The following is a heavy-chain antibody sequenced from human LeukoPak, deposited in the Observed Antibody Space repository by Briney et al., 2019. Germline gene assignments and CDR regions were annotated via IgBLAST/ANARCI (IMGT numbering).Heavy chain of an antibody. CDR3: GNLDTPMGY. D-gene: IGHD5-18*01. Sequence: PGRSLRLSCAASGFIFSSYAMYWVRQAPGKGLDWVAVISYDGSSKYYGDSVKGRFTISRDNSKSTLYLQMNSLRAEDAAVYYCGNLDTPMGYWGQGTLVTVSS. J-gene: IGHJ4*02. V-gene: IGHV3-30*03. CDR2: ISYDGSSK. CDR1: GFIFSSYA.